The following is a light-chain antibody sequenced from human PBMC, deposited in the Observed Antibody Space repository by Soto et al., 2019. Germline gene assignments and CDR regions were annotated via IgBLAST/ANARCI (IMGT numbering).Light chain of an antibody. CDR3: QQRSNWPPGTIT. CDR2: DAS. V-gene: IGKV3-11*01. J-gene: IGKJ5*01. CDR1: QSVSSS. Sequence: EIVLTQFPATLSLSPGERATLSCRASQSVSSSFAWYQQKPGQAPRLLMYDASNRATGIPARFTGSGSGTDFTLTISSLEPEDFAVYYCQQRSNWPPGTITFGQGTRLEIK.